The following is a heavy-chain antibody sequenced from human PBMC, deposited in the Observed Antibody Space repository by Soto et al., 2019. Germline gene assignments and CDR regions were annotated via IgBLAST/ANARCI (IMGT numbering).Heavy chain of an antibody. D-gene: IGHD3-22*01. CDR2: ISSRSSTI. V-gene: IGHV3-11*01. J-gene: IGHJ4*02. CDR1: GFTFSDYY. Sequence: PGGSLRLSCAASGFTFSDYYMSWIRQAPGKGLEWVSYISSRSSTIFYADSVEGRFTISRDNVKNSLYLQMNSLRAEDTAVYYCAKSPRMYYYDSSGYYHYDYWGQGTLVTVSS. CDR3: AKSPRMYYYDSSGYYHYDY.